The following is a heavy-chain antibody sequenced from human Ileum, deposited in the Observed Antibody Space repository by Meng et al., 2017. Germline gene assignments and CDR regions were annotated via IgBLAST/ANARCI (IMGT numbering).Heavy chain of an antibody. J-gene: IGHJ4*02. D-gene: IGHD3-22*01. CDR1: GYTFTGNY. V-gene: IGHV1-2*06. CDR2: INPNSDGT. CDR3: ARERFYYYDSSGSIN. Sequence: QWQLVAFGVWVRKPGASVKGSCNAAGYTFTGNYMSWVRQAPGQGIEWMGRINPNSDGTNHAQKFQGRVTMTRDTSISTAYMELSRLRSDDTAVYYCARERFYYYDSSGSINWGQGTLVTVSS.